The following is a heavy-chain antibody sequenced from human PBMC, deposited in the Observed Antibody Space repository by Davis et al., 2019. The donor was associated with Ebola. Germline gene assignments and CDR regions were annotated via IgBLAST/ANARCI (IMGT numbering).Heavy chain of an antibody. CDR3: ARRVGYCTGGSCYAGWFDP. CDR1: GYSFTSYW. V-gene: IGHV5-51*01. D-gene: IGHD2-15*01. Sequence: GESLKISCKGSGYSFTSYWIGWVRQLPGKGLEWMGSIFPGDSDTRYSPSFQGQVTISADKSISTAYLQWSSLKASDTAMYYCARRVGYCTGGSCYAGWFDPWGQGTLVTVSS. CDR2: IFPGDSDT. J-gene: IGHJ5*02.